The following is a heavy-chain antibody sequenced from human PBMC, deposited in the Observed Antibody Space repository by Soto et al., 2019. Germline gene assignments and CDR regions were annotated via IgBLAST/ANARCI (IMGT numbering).Heavy chain of an antibody. D-gene: IGHD6-6*01. CDR3: AFDSSSSGMDY. V-gene: IGHV4-59*12. CDR1: GASISGNY. CDR2: IYYSGAT. J-gene: IGHJ4*02. Sequence: SETLSLTCNVSGASISGNYCSWSRQPPGKGLEWIGYIYYSGATNYNPSLKSRVTISVDKSKNQFSLKLSSVTAADTAVYYCAFDSSSSGMDYWGQGTLVTVSS.